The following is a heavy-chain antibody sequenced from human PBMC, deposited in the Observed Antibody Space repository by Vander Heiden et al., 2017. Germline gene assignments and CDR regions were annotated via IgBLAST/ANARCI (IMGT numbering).Heavy chain of an antibody. CDR3: ARDCDDVLMLDHYSYYGMDV. J-gene: IGHJ6*02. V-gene: IGHV3-21*01. CDR1: GFTFSSYS. Sequence: EVQLVESGGGLVQPGGSLRLSCEGSGFTFSSYSMNWVRQAPGRGLEGVASISGTSAYKYYADSVKGRFTISRDNAKNSVYLEITSLRAEDAAVYYCARDCDDVLMLDHYSYYGMDVWGQGTTVTVSS. CDR2: ISGTSAYK. D-gene: IGHD3-16*01.